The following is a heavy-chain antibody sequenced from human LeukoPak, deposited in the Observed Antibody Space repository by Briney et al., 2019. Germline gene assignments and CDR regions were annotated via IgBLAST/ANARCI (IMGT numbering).Heavy chain of an antibody. CDR3: AKGIVVVTAIRPDAFDI. V-gene: IGHV3-23*01. J-gene: IGHJ3*02. D-gene: IGHD2-21*02. CDR1: GFAFNTYA. CDR2: ISGSGGST. Sequence: PGGSLRLSCAASGFAFNTYAMSWVRQAPGKGLEWVSAISGSGGSTYYADSVKGRFTISRGNSKNTLYLQMNSLRAEDTAVYYCAKGIVVVTAIRPDAFDIWGQGTMVTVSS.